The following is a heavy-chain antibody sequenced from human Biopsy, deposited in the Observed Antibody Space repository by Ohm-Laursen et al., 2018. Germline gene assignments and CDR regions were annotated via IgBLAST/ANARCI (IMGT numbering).Heavy chain of an antibody. CDR1: GYTFTNYN. CDR3: ARDFNYDGGGSFNFDY. V-gene: IGHV1-8*01. J-gene: IGHJ4*02. Sequence: EATVKISCKASGYTFTNYNVNWVRQATGQGLEWMGWMNPNSGSTGYAQKFQGRVTMTRNTSISTAYMELSSLTSVDTAVYYCARDFNYDGGGSFNFDYWGQGTLVTVSS. D-gene: IGHD3-22*01. CDR2: MNPNSGST.